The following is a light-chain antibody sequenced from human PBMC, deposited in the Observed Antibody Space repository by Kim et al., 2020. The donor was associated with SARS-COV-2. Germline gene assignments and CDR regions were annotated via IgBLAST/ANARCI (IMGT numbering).Light chain of an antibody. Sequence: DMQMTQFPSSLSASVGDRVTITCRASQCISRYLNWYQQEPGKGPKLLIYAASSSQSGVPSRFSGSGSGTDFTLTISGLQPEDFASYYCQQFSAAPLRTFGGGTKVDIK. CDR3: QQFSAAPLRT. J-gene: IGKJ4*01. V-gene: IGKV1-39*01. CDR1: QCISRY. CDR2: AAS.